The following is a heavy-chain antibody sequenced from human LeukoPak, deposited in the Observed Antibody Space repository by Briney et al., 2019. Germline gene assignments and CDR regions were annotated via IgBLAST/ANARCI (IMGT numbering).Heavy chain of an antibody. CDR2: ISSSSSYI. Sequence: GGSLRLSCAASGFTFSSYSMNWVRQAPGKGLEWVPSISSSSSYIYYADSVKGRFTISRDNAKNSLYLQMNSLRVEDTATYYCARDAQRGFDYSNSLKYWGQGSLVTVSS. V-gene: IGHV3-21*01. J-gene: IGHJ4*02. CDR3: ARDAQRGFDYSNSLKY. D-gene: IGHD4-11*01. CDR1: GFTFSSYS.